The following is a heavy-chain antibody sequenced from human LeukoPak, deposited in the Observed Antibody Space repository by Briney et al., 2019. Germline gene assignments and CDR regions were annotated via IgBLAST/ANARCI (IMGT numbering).Heavy chain of an antibody. Sequence: ASVKVSCKASGYTFTSYGISWVRQAPGQGLEWMGWISAYNGNTNYAQKLQGRVTMTTDTSTSTAYMELRSLRSDDTAVYYCARDSVGATWRGFFDYWGQGTLVTVSS. V-gene: IGHV1-18*01. CDR3: ARDSVGATWRGFFDY. CDR1: GYTFTSYG. D-gene: IGHD1-26*01. CDR2: ISAYNGNT. J-gene: IGHJ4*02.